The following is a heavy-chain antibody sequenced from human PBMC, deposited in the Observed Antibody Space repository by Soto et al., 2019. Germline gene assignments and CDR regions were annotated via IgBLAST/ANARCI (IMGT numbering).Heavy chain of an antibody. D-gene: IGHD3-16*01. CDR3: ARDWGTPGIGSAVGYYYHYGMDV. CDR2: IQDDGSEK. J-gene: IGHJ6*02. Sequence: EVQLVESGVGLVQPGGSLRLSCLASEFTFNTYWMNWVLQAHGRGLEWVAKIQDDGSEKNYVDSVKSRFTISRDNAKNSLYLQMNSLGGEDTDVYFCARDWGTPGIGSAVGYYYHYGMDVWGQGTTVTVSS. V-gene: IGHV3-7*05. CDR1: EFTFNTYW.